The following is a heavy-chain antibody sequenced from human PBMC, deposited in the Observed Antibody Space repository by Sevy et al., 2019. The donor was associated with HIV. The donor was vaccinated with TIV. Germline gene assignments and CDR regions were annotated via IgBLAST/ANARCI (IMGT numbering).Heavy chain of an antibody. CDR1: EFTFSVYY. J-gene: IGHJ4*02. CDR3: ARTVLGPYFDH. D-gene: IGHD2-8*02. CDR2: INSWGTTI. V-gene: IGHV3-11*01. Sequence: GGSLRLSCAASEFTFSVYYMTWIRQAPGKGLELVSYINSWGTTIYYADSVKGRFPISRDNANNSLYLQMNSLRAEDTAVYYGARTVLGPYFDHWGQGTLVTVSS.